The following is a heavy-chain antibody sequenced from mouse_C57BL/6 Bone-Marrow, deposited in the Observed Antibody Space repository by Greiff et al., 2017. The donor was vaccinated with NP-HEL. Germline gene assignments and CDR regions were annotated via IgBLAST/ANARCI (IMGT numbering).Heavy chain of an antibody. CDR2: IYPGSGST. J-gene: IGHJ4*01. CDR1: GYTFTSYW. Sequence: VQLQQPGAELVKPGASVKMSCKASGYTFTSYWITWVKQRPGQGLEWIGEIYPGSGSTNYNEKFKSKATLTVDTSSSTAYMQLSSLTSEDSAVYYCARGGGISRAMDYWGQGTSVTVSS. CDR3: ARGGGISRAMDY. V-gene: IGHV1-55*01.